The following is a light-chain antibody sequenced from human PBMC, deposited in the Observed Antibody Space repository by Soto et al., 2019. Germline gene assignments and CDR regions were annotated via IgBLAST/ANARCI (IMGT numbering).Light chain of an antibody. CDR1: QAISSH. CDR3: QQLSRYPLT. J-gene: IGKJ5*01. CDR2: STS. V-gene: IGKV1-9*01. Sequence: DIQMTQSPSTLSASVGGGVAITCRASQAISSHLAWYQQKPGKAPNLLIYSTSTLQSGVPSRFSGSGSETEFSLTIRALQPEDFATYYCQQLSRYPLTFGGGTRLEI.